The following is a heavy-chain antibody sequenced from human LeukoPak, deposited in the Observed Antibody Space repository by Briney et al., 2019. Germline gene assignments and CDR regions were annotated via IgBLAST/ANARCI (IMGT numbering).Heavy chain of an antibody. V-gene: IGHV4-59*08. Sequence: PSETLSLTCTVSGGSISSYYWSWLRQPPGKGLEWIGYIYYSGSTNYNPSLKSRVTISVDTSKNQFSLRLSSVTAADTAVYYCARHPDTPVNNGFDPWGQGTLVTVSS. CDR1: GGSISSYY. J-gene: IGHJ5*02. D-gene: IGHD4-23*01. CDR3: ARHPDTPVNNGFDP. CDR2: IYYSGST.